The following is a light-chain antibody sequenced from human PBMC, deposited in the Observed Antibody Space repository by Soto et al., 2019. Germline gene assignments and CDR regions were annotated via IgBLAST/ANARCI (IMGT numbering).Light chain of an antibody. CDR1: SSDVGSSNL. CDR3: CSFARSTTFYV. V-gene: IGLV2-23*01. J-gene: IGLJ1*01. CDR2: EGD. Sequence: QSVLTQPASVSGSPGQSVTISSSETSSDVGSSNLVSWYQQHPGKAPKLIIFEGDRRPSGVSGRFSGSKSGDTASLTISGLQAEDEADYYCCSFARSTTFYVFGTGTKVTVL.